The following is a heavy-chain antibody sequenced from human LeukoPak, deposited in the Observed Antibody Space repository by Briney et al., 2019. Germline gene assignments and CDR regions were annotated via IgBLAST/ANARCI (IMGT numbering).Heavy chain of an antibody. Sequence: SVKVSCKASGGTFSSYAISWVRQAPGQGLEWMGRIIPIFGTANYAQKFQGRVTITADESTSTAYMELSSLRSEDTAVYYCARDSTGYCSSTSCYPFDYYYYMDVWGKGTTVTVSS. CDR3: ARDSTGYCSSTSCYPFDYYYYMDV. V-gene: IGHV1-69*13. CDR2: IIPIFGTA. D-gene: IGHD2-2*01. CDR1: GGTFSSYA. J-gene: IGHJ6*03.